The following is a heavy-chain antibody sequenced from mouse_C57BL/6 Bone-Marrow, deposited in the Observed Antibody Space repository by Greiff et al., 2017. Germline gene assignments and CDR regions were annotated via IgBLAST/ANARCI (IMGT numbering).Heavy chain of an antibody. Sequence: VQLQQPGAELVRPGSSVKLSCKASGYTFTSYWMDWVKQRPGQGLEWIGNIYPSDSETHYNQKFKDKATLTVDKSSSTAYMQLSSLPSEDSAVYYCARGGTGSSFDYWGQGTTLTVSS. J-gene: IGHJ2*01. CDR2: IYPSDSET. CDR1: GYTFTSYW. D-gene: IGHD3-3*01. V-gene: IGHV1-61*01. CDR3: ARGGTGSSFDY.